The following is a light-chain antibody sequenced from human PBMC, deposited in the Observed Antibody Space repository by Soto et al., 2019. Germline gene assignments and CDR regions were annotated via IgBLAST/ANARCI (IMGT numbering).Light chain of an antibody. CDR1: SSDIGGYNF. CDR2: DVG. J-gene: IGLJ2*01. Sequence: QSALTQPRSVSGSPGQSVTISCTGTSSDIGGYNFVSWYQQHPGKAPKVMIYDVGKRPSGVPDRFSGSKSGNTASLTISGLQAEDEGDYYCCSYAGSYTVVFGGGTKLTVL. CDR3: CSYAGSYTVV. V-gene: IGLV2-11*01.